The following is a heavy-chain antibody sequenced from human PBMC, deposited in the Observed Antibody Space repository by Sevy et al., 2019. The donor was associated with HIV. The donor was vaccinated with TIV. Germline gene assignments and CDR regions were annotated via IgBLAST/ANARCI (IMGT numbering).Heavy chain of an antibody. J-gene: IGHJ3*02. D-gene: IGHD3-22*01. CDR2: IFRSGGVT. CDR1: GLTVSSNY. CDR3: AGGRYDSSGSFDAFDI. Sequence: GGSLRLSCAASGLTVSSNYMSWVRQAPGKGLEWVSTIFRSGGVTYYADSVKGRCTISRDNFKNTLNLQMHSLRAEDTAVYYCAGGRYDSSGSFDAFDIWGQGTMVTVSS. V-gene: IGHV3-23*01.